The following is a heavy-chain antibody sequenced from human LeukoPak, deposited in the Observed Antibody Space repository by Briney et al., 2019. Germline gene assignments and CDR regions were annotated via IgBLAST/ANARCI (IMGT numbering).Heavy chain of an antibody. V-gene: IGHV1-2*02. Sequence: GASVKVSCKASGYTFTGHYMHWVRQAPGQGPEWMGWINPNSGGTNYAQKFQGRVTMTRDTSISTAYMELSGLRSDDTAVYYCARCSTPHLIFDAFDIWGQGTMVTVSS. CDR2: INPNSGGT. CDR3: ARCSTPHLIFDAFDI. D-gene: IGHD3-10*02. CDR1: GYTFTGHY. J-gene: IGHJ3*02.